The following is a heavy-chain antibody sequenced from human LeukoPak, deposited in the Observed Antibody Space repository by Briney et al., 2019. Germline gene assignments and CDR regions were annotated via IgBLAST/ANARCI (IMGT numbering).Heavy chain of an antibody. D-gene: IGHD4-11*01. CDR3: ARHTLNYFDP. V-gene: IGHV4-59*08. CDR2: YSGST. J-gene: IGHJ5*02. CDR1: GDSISGYY. Sequence: PSETLSLTCAVSGDSISGYYWTWIRQPPGKGLEWIGYYSGSTNYNPSLRSRVTISIDTSKNQFSLKLSSVTAADTAVYYCARHTLNYFDPWGQGTLVTVSS.